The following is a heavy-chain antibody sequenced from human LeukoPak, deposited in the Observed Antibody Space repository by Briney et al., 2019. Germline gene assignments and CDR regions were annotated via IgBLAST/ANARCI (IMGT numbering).Heavy chain of an antibody. CDR1: GFTFSSYA. J-gene: IGHJ4*02. D-gene: IGHD2-21*02. Sequence: GGSLRLSCAASGFTFSSYAMHWVRKAPGKGLEWVAVISYDGSNKYYADSVKGRFTISRDNSKNTLYLQMNSLRAEDTAVYYCARDQGVTAIRDYFDYWGQGTLVTVSS. CDR3: ARDQGVTAIRDYFDY. CDR2: ISYDGSNK. V-gene: IGHV3-30-3*01.